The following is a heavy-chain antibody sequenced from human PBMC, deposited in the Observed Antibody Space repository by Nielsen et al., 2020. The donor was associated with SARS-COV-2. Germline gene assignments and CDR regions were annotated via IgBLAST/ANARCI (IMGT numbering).Heavy chain of an antibody. Sequence: ASVKVSCKVSGYTLTELSMHWVRQAPGKGLEWMGGFDPEDGETIYAQKFQGRVTMTADTSTDTAYMELSSLRSEDTAVYYCAIGQRGYGDYVHWFDPWGQGTLVTVSS. CDR1: GYTLTELS. V-gene: IGHV1-24*01. CDR3: AIGQRGYGDYVHWFDP. D-gene: IGHD4-17*01. CDR2: FDPEDGET. J-gene: IGHJ5*02.